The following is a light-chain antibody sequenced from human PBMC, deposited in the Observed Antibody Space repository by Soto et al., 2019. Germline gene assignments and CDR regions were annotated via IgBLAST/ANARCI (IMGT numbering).Light chain of an antibody. Sequence: QSALTQPASVSGCPGQSITISCTGTSSDVGGYNYVSWYQQHSGKAPKLMIYDVSNRPSGVSNRFSGSKSGNTASLTISGLQAEDEADYYCSSYTSSSTLFGGGTKLTVL. CDR1: SSDVGGYNY. CDR2: DVS. J-gene: IGLJ3*02. CDR3: SSYTSSSTL. V-gene: IGLV2-14*01.